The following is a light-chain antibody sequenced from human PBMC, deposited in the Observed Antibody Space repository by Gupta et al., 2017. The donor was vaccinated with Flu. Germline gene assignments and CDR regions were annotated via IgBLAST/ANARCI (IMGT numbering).Light chain of an antibody. CDR2: GSS. V-gene: IGKV1-9*01. J-gene: IGKJ5*01. Sequence: DIQLTQSPSFLSTSVGDRVTITCRASQVIGSYLAWYQQKPGKAPKLLIYGSSTWQSGVPSRFSGSGSGKELTLTISSRQQEDFATYYCQQLKNYPPITFGQGTXLEIK. CDR1: QVIGSY. CDR3: QQLKNYPPIT.